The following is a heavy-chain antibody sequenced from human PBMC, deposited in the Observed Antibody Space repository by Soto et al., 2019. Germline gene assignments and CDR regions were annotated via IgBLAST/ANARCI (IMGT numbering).Heavy chain of an antibody. J-gene: IGHJ6*02. CDR3: AKVLSGSYSGLDYYYYGMDV. CDR2: IIPIFGTA. D-gene: IGHD1-26*01. CDR1: GGTFSSYA. V-gene: IGHV1-69*13. Sequence: SVKVSCKASGGTFSSYAISWVRQAPGQGLEWMGGIIPIFGTANYAQKFQGRVTITADESTSTAYMELNSLRPEDTAVYYCAKVLSGSYSGLDYYYYGMDVWGQGTTVTVSS.